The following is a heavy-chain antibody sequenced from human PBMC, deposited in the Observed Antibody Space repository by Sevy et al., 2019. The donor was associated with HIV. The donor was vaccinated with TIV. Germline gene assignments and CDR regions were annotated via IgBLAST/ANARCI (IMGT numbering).Heavy chain of an antibody. Sequence: GGSLRLSCAASGFTFSSYSMNWVRQAPGKGLEWASYISSSSSTIYYADSVKGRFTISRDNAKNSLYLQMNSLRDEDTAVYYCARDPRHYDFWSGYYTGGYYFDYWGQGTLVTVSS. D-gene: IGHD3-3*01. J-gene: IGHJ4*02. CDR1: GFTFSSYS. V-gene: IGHV3-48*02. CDR2: ISSSSSTI. CDR3: ARDPRHYDFWSGYYTGGYYFDY.